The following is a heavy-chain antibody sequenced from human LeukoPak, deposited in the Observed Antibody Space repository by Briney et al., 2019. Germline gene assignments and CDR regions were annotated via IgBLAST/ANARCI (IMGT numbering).Heavy chain of an antibody. J-gene: IGHJ5*02. CDR1: GFTFSSYS. Sequence: PGGSLRLSCAASGFTFSSYSMNWVRQAPGKGLEWVSYISSSSSTIYYADSVKGRFTISRDNAKNSLYLQMNSLRAEDTAVYYCARDLPGLPSWGQGTLVTVSS. CDR3: ARDLPGLPS. CDR2: ISSSSSTI. D-gene: IGHD5/OR15-5a*01. V-gene: IGHV3-48*01.